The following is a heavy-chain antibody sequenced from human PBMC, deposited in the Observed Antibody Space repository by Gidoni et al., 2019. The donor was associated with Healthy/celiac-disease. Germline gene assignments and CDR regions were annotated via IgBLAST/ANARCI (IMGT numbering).Heavy chain of an antibody. CDR2: SGSGGST. CDR3: AMPLSRDVYDSSGYYGFDY. V-gene: IGHV3-23*01. D-gene: IGHD3-22*01. J-gene: IGHJ4*02. Sequence: SGSGGSTYYADSVKGRFTISRDNSKNTLYLQMNSLRAEDTAVYYCAMPLSRDVYDSSGYYGFDYWGQGTLVTVSS.